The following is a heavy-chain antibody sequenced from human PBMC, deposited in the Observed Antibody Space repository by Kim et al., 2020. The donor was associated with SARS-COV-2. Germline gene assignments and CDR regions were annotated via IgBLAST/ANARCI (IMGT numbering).Heavy chain of an antibody. D-gene: IGHD5-12*01. CDR3: ARDRGGYEWGENYFDY. Sequence: SLKSRVTISVDTSKNQFSLKLSSVTAADTAVYYCARDRGGYEWGENYFDYWGQGTLVTVSS. V-gene: IGHV4-59*01. J-gene: IGHJ4*02.